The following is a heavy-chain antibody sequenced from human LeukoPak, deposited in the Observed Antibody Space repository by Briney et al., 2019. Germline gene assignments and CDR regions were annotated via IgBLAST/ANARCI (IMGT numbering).Heavy chain of an antibody. V-gene: IGHV1-2*02. CDR3: ARKGVTWYYGMDV. D-gene: IGHD2-21*02. CDR1: GYTFTGCY. Sequence: GASVKVSCKASGYTFTGCYMHWVRQAPGQGLEWMGWINPNSGGTNYAQKFQGRVTMTRDTSISTAYMELSRLRSDDTAVYYCARKGVTWYYGMDVWGKGTTVTVSS. J-gene: IGHJ6*04. CDR2: INPNSGGT.